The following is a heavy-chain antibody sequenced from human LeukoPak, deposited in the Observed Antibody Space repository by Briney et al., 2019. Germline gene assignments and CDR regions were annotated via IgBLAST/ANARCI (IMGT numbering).Heavy chain of an antibody. Sequence: GGSLRLSCVPPGFTSCSSSIHWVRPAPRKGLEWVAVISYDGSSKYYADSVKGRFTISRDNSKNTLYLQMNSLRAEDTAVYYCAKDVEGGVDCWGPGTLVTVSS. V-gene: IGHV3-30*18. CDR1: GFTSCSSS. CDR3: AKDVEGGVDC. D-gene: IGHD1-1*01. J-gene: IGHJ4*02. CDR2: ISYDGSSK.